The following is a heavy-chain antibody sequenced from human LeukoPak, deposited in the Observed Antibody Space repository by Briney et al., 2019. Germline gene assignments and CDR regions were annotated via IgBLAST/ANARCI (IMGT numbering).Heavy chain of an antibody. V-gene: IGHV1-8*01. J-gene: IGHJ4*02. CDR2: MNPNSGNT. CDR3: ATVFGSGSYHNY. Sequence: ASVKVSCKASGYTFTSYDINWVRQATGQGLEWMGWMNPNSGNTGYAQKFQGRVTMTEDTSTDTAYMELSSLRSEDTAVYYCATVFGSGSYHNYWGQGTLVTVSS. CDR1: GYTFTSYD. D-gene: IGHD3-10*01.